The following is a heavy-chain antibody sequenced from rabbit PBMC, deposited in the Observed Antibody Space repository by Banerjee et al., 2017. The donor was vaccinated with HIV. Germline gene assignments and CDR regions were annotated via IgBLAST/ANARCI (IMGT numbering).Heavy chain of an antibody. CDR2: INTSSGNT. CDR3: ARAGYGGFGNDL. J-gene: IGHJ4*01. D-gene: IGHD4-2*01. CDR1: GFDFSRYYM. V-gene: IGHV1S45*01. Sequence: QEQLKESGGGLVQPGGSLKLSCKASGFDFSRYYMSWVRQAPGMGLEWIACINTSSGNTVYASWAKGRFTISKTSSTTVTLQMTSLTAADTATYFCARAGYGGFGNDLWGPGTLVTVS.